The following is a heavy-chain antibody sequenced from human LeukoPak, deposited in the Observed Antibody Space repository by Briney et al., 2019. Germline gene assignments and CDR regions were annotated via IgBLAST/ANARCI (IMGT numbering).Heavy chain of an antibody. V-gene: IGHV1-18*01. CDR1: GYTFTSYG. D-gene: IGHD2-15*01. CDR2: ISAYNGNT. Sequence: ASVKVPCKASGYTFTSYGITWVRQAPGQGLEWMGWISAYNGNTNYAQKFQGRVTMTTDTSTSTAYMELRSLRSDDTAVYYCARDSHRDYCSGGSCYPDFDYWGQRTLVTVSS. J-gene: IGHJ4*02. CDR3: ARDSHRDYCSGGSCYPDFDY.